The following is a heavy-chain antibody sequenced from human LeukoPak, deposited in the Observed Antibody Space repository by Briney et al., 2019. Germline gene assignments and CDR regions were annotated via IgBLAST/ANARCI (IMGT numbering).Heavy chain of an antibody. CDR3: TGDLRPGVPDI. D-gene: IGHD2-2*01. CDR1: GFTPTVHA. Sequence: GLSLRLSSAASGFTPTVHAMHSLRQAPGEGLEWVSGMSYTKDTADYADSVKGRFTVSRDDAKSTFFLQMNSLRREDTAFYFCTGDLRPGVPDIWGQGTTVTVSS. V-gene: IGHV3-9*02. CDR2: MSYTKDTA. J-gene: IGHJ6*02.